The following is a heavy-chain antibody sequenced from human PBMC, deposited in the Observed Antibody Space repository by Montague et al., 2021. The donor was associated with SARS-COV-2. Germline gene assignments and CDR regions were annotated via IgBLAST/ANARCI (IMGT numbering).Heavy chain of an antibody. Sequence: ETLSLTCTVSGDSIRNSDYSWGWVRQPPGKGLEWIGNIYNGGTTFYNXSLKSRVTIFVDTSKNQFSLKLSSVTAANTAVYYCATRTRYPQNDFGFWGQGTLVTVSS. CDR1: GDSIRNSDYS. D-gene: IGHD2-15*01. J-gene: IGHJ4*02. CDR3: ATRTRYPQNDFGF. CDR2: IYNGGTT. V-gene: IGHV4-39*01.